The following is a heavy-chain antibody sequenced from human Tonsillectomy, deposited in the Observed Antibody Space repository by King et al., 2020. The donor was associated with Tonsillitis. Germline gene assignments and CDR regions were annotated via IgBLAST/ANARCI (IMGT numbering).Heavy chain of an antibody. J-gene: IGHJ4*02. Sequence: VQLVESGGGLVQPGGSLRLSCAVSGFTFSSYWMSWVRQAPGKGLEWVANIKQDGSENFYVDSVKGRFTISRDNARNSLYLQMNSLRAGDTAVYYCARSAPGYSSGWYSEFDYCGQGTLVTVSS. D-gene: IGHD6-19*01. CDR1: GFTFSSYW. V-gene: IGHV3-7*01. CDR3: ARSAPGYSSGWYSEFDY. CDR2: IKQDGSEN.